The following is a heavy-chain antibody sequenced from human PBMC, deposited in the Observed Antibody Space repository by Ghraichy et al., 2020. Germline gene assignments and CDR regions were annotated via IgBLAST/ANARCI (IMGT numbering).Heavy chain of an antibody. J-gene: IGHJ5*02. V-gene: IGHV4-61*01. D-gene: IGHD1-1*01. CDR3: ARDLYGENWNGRWFDP. CDR2: IYYSGST. CDR1: GGSVSSGSYY. Sequence: SETLSLTCTVSGGSVSSGSYYWSWIRQPPGKGLEWIGYIYYSGSTNYNPSLKSRVTISVDTSKNQFSLKLSSVTAADTAVYYCARDLYGENWNGRWFDPWGQGTLVTVSS.